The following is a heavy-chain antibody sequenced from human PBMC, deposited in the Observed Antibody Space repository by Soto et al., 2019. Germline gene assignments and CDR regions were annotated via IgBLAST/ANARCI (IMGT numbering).Heavy chain of an antibody. Sequence: SVKVSCKASGGTFSSYAISWVRQAPGQGLEWMGGIIPIFGTANYAQKFQGRVTITAHKSTSTAYMELSSLRSEDTAVYYCASGRSYYYYYYGMDVWGQGTTVTVSS. CDR3: ASGRSYYYYYYGMDV. CDR1: GGTFSSYA. CDR2: IIPIFGTA. J-gene: IGHJ6*02. V-gene: IGHV1-69*06.